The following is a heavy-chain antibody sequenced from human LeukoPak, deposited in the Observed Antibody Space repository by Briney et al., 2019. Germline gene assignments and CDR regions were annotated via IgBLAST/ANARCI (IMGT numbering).Heavy chain of an antibody. CDR2: ISGDSSSI. D-gene: IGHD3-16*01. CDR3: ARDLRAPLGISH. V-gene: IGHV3-48*04. Sequence: PGGSLRLSCVASGFTFSRDSMNWIRQAPGKGLEWVSYISGDSSSIYYADFVMGRFTISRDNANNLVFLQMNNLRVEDTAIYYCARDLRAPLGISHWGQGTTATVSS. CDR1: GFTFSRDS. J-gene: IGHJ6*02.